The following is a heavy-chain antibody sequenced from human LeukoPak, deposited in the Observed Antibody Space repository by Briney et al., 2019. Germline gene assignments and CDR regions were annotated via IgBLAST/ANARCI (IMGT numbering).Heavy chain of an antibody. J-gene: IGHJ6*03. CDR2: INWNGGST. Sequence: GGSLRLSCATSGFSFSSYAMSWVRQAPGKGLEWVSGINWNGGSTGYADSVKGRFTISRDNAKNSLYLQMNSLRAEDTALYYCARDNIESSSRYRYYYYYMDVWGKGTTVTVSS. CDR3: ARDNIESSSRYRYYYYYMDV. V-gene: IGHV3-20*04. D-gene: IGHD6-13*01. CDR1: GFSFSSYA.